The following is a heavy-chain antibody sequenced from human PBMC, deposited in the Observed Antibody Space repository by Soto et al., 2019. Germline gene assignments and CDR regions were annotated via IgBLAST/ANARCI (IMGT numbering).Heavy chain of an antibody. CDR1: GGSISSSNW. Sequence: SETLSLTCAVSGGSISSSNWWSWVRQPPGKGLEWIGEIYHSGSTNYNPSLKSRVTMSVDTSKNQFSLKLSSVTAADTAVYYCARNIPARPSFWFDPWGEGTLVTVSS. CDR2: IYHSGST. D-gene: IGHD6-6*01. J-gene: IGHJ5*02. V-gene: IGHV4-4*02. CDR3: ARNIPARPSFWFDP.